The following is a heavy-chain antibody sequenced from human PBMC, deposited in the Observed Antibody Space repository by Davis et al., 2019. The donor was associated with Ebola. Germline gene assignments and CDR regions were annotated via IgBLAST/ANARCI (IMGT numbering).Heavy chain of an antibody. Sequence: MPSETLSLTCTVSGASISSDDYYWTWIRQHPGKGLEWIGEINHSGSTNYNPSLKSRVTISVDTSKNQFSLKLSSVTAADTAVYYCARVGYSYGFHWFDPWGQGTLVTVSS. CDR2: INHSGST. CDR1: GASISSDDYY. V-gene: IGHV4-34*01. D-gene: IGHD5-18*01. J-gene: IGHJ5*02. CDR3: ARVGYSYGFHWFDP.